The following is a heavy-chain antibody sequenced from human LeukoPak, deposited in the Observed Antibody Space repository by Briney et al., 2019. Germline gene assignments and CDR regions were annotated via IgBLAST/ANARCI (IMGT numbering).Heavy chain of an antibody. CDR3: ARGGQQFNWFDP. J-gene: IGHJ5*02. CDR1: GFTFSSYS. D-gene: IGHD6-13*01. Sequence: PGGSLRLSCAASGFTFSSYSMNWVRQAPGKGLEWVSSISSSSSYIYYADSLKGRFTISRDNAKNSLYLQMNSLRAEDTAVYYCARGGQQFNWFDPWGQGTLVTVSS. V-gene: IGHV3-21*04. CDR2: ISSSSSYI.